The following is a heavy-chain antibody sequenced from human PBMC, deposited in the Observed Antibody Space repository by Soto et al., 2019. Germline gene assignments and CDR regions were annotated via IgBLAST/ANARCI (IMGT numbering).Heavy chain of an antibody. Sequence: GGSLRLSCAASGFTFSSYAMSWVRQAPGKGLEWVSAISGSGGSTYYADSVKGRFTISRDNSKNTLYLQMNSLRAEDTAVYYCAKIPRLVAAAADGDAFDIWGQGTMVTVSS. CDR1: GFTFSSYA. CDR2: ISGSGGST. V-gene: IGHV3-23*01. CDR3: AKIPRLVAAAADGDAFDI. J-gene: IGHJ3*02. D-gene: IGHD6-13*01.